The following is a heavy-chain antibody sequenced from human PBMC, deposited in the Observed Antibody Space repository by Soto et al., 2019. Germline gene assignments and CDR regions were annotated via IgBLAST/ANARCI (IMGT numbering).Heavy chain of an antibody. V-gene: IGHV3-49*04. Sequence: PGGSLRLSCTASGFTFGDYAMSWVRQAPGKGLEWVGFIRSKAYGGTTEYAASVKGRFTISRDDSKSIAYLQMNSLKTEDTAVYYCTRDQAWFTYYYYYGMDVWGQGTTVTVSS. CDR3: TRDQAWFTYYYYYGMDV. CDR2: IRSKAYGGTT. J-gene: IGHJ6*02. CDR1: GFTFGDYA. D-gene: IGHD3-10*01.